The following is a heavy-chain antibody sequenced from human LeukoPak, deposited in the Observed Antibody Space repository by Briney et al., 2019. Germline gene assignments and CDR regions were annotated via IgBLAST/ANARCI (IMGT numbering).Heavy chain of an antibody. CDR2: ISSSSSTI. D-gene: IGHD3-22*01. Sequence: PGGSLRLSCAASGFTFSSYSMNWVRQAPGKGLEWVSYISSSSSTIYYADSVKGRFTISRDNAKNSLYLQMNSLRDEDTAVYYCARDPDSSGYYPDWYFDLWGRGTLVTVSS. V-gene: IGHV3-48*02. J-gene: IGHJ2*01. CDR1: GFTFSSYS. CDR3: ARDPDSSGYYPDWYFDL.